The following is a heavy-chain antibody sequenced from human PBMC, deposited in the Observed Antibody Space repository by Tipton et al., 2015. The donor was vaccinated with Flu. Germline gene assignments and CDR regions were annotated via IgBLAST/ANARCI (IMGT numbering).Heavy chain of an antibody. V-gene: IGHV3-7*01. CDR3: ARDTRYDILTGYYIGGGDYYYYYMDV. D-gene: IGHD3-9*01. CDR1: GYTFTSYG. CDR2: IKQDGSEK. Sequence: QLVQSGAEVKKPGASVKVSCKASGYTFTSYGISWVRQAPGKGLEWVANIKQDGSEKYYVDSVKGRFTISRDNAKNSLYLQMNSLRAEDTAVYYCARDTRYDILTGYYIGGGDYYYYYMDVWGKGTTVTVSS. J-gene: IGHJ6*03.